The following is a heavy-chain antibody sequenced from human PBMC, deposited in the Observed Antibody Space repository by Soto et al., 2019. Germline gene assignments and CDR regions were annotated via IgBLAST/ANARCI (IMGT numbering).Heavy chain of an antibody. CDR1: GFTFSSYG. D-gene: IGHD2-2*01. CDR3: ARDVVLLCF. CDR2: IWDDGSNK. J-gene: IGHJ4*02. Sequence: QVQLVESGGGVVQPGRSLRLSCAAAGFTFSSYGMHWVRQAPGKGLEWVAVIWDDGSNKYYADSVKGRFTISRDYSKNTLDLQLNSLRAEETAVYYCARDVVLLCFWGQGTLVTVSS. V-gene: IGHV3-33*01.